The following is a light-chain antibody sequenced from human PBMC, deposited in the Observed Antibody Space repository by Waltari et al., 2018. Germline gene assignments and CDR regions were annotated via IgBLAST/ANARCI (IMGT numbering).Light chain of an antibody. Sequence: TQFTSSLSASVGDNVTITCRATQGLSGHLNWYQQKPGEAPKVLIYYTNRLETGVPSRFSGSKSGAQFTLTIRNLQPEDFATYSCQQYDTYPFTFGPGTDLYI. CDR2: YTN. CDR1: QGLSGH. CDR3: QQYDTYPFT. J-gene: IGKJ3*01. V-gene: IGKV1-13*02.